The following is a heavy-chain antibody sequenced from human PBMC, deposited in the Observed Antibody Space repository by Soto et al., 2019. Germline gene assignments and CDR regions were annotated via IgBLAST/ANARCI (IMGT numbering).Heavy chain of an antibody. Sequence: GSGPTLVNPTETLTLTCTVSGFSLSNTRKGVSWIRQPPGKALECLAHIFSNDEKSYSTSLKSRLTISKDTSKSQVVLTMTNMDPVDTATYYCARIQGYSGYDTYYYYYYYMDVWGKGTTVTVSS. D-gene: IGHD5-12*01. V-gene: IGHV2-26*01. CDR3: ARIQGYSGYDTYYYYYYYMDV. CDR2: IFSNDEK. J-gene: IGHJ6*03. CDR1: GFSLSNTRKG.